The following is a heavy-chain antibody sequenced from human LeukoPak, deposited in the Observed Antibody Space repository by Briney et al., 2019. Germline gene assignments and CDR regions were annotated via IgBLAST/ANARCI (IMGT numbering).Heavy chain of an antibody. CDR3: ARDFRVVYGDYVVPGY. CDR1: GYTFTSYG. V-gene: IGHV1-18*01. CDR2: ISAYNGNT. Sequence: GASVKVSCKASGYTFTSYGISWVRQAPGQGLEWMGWISAYNGNTNYAQKLQGRVTMTTDTSTSTAYMELRSLRSDDTAVYYCARDFRVVYGDYVVPGYWGQGTLVTVSS. J-gene: IGHJ4*02. D-gene: IGHD4-17*01.